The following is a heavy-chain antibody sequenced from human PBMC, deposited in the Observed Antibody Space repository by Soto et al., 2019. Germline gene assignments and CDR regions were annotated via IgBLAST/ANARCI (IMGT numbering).Heavy chain of an antibody. V-gene: IGHV1-46*01. CDR3: ARVSAYYDSSGSFDP. CDR1: GYTFTSYY. Sequence: EASVKVSCKASGYTFTSYYMHWVRQAPGQGLEWMGIINPSGGSTSYAQKFQGRVTMTRDTSTSTVYMELSSLRSEDTAVYYCARVSAYYDSSGSFDPWGQGTLVTVSS. J-gene: IGHJ5*02. CDR2: INPSGGST. D-gene: IGHD3-22*01.